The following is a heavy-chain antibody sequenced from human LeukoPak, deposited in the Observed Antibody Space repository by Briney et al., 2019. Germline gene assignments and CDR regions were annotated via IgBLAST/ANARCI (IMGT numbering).Heavy chain of an antibody. D-gene: IGHD1-26*01. CDR1: EFTFSNHW. CDR2: INNDGSFT. J-gene: IGHJ4*02. CDR3: ARSEWELLGDY. V-gene: IGHV3-74*01. Sequence: GGSLRLSCAASEFTFSNHWMHWVRQAPGKGLVWVSRINNDGSFTSYADSVKGRFTISRDNAKNTLYLQMNSLRAEDTAVYYCARSEWELLGDYWGQGTLVTVSS.